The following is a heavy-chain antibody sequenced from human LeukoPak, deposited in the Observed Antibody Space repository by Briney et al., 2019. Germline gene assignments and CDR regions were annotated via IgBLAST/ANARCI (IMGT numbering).Heavy chain of an antibody. CDR3: SRDHGSGWFYFDY. V-gene: IGHV3-21*05. CDR2: ISSSSSYT. Sequence: GGSLRLSCAASGFTFSSYSMNWVRQAPGKGLEWVSYISSSSSYTNYADSVKGRFTISRDNAKNSLYLQMNSLRAEDTAVYYCSRDHGSGWFYFDYWGQGTLVTVPS. D-gene: IGHD6-19*01. J-gene: IGHJ4*02. CDR1: GFTFSSYS.